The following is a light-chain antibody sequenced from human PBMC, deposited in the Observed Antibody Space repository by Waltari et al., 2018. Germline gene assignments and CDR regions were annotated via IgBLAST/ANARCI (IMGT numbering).Light chain of an antibody. CDR1: NIETKS. CDR2: YDS. CDR3: QLWDDTNNSGV. J-gene: IGLJ3*02. Sequence: YVVTQPPSVSVAPGKTARLTCEGENIETKSVNWYQQKAGQAPVLVMFYDSYRPSGIPERFSGSNSGNTATLTINWVEPGDEADYHCQLWDDTNNSGVFGGGTKLTVL. V-gene: IGLV3-21*04.